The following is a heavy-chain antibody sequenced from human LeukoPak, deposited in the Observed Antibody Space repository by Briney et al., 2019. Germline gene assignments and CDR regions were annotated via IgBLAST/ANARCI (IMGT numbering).Heavy chain of an antibody. Sequence: GGSLRLSCSASGFTFTTYGMNWVRQAPGKGLEWVSYISSSGSTIYYADSVKGRFTISRDNAKNSLYLQMNSLRAEDTAVYYCARLRFFPFYYMDVWGKGTTVTVSS. D-gene: IGHD3-3*01. J-gene: IGHJ6*03. CDR3: ARLRFFPFYYMDV. CDR2: ISSSGSTI. CDR1: GFTFTTYG. V-gene: IGHV3-48*04.